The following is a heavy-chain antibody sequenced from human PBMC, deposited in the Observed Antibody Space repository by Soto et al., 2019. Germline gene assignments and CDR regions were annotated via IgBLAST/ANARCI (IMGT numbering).Heavy chain of an antibody. J-gene: IGHJ4*02. V-gene: IGHV4-30-4*01. D-gene: IGHD3-22*01. CDR3: ARGSPRVSTYYYDSSGYAY. Sequence: SETLSLTCTVSGGSISSGDYYWSWIRQPPGKGLEWIGYIYYSGSTYYNPSLKSRVTISVDTSKNQFSLKLSSVTAADTAVYYCARGSPRVSTYYYDSSGYAYWGQGTLVTVSS. CDR1: GGSISSGDYY. CDR2: IYYSGST.